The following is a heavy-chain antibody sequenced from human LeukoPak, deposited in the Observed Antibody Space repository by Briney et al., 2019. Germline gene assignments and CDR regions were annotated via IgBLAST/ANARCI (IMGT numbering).Heavy chain of an antibody. CDR3: ARIDYDGVLFDC. Sequence: PSGTLSLTCAVSGGSISGSNWWSWVRQSPGKGLEWIGEIYHSGSTNYNPSLKGRVTISVDKSKNQFSLKLSSVTAADTAVYYCARIDYDGVLFDCWGQGTLVTVSS. D-gene: IGHD3-22*01. J-gene: IGHJ4*02. CDR2: IYHSGST. CDR1: GGSISGSNW. V-gene: IGHV4-4*02.